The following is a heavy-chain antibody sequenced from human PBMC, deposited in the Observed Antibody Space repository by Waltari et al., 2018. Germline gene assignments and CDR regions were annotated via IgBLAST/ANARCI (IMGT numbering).Heavy chain of an antibody. Sequence: QVQLQESGPGLVKPSETLSLTCAVSGYSISSGYYWGWIRQPPGKGLEWIGSIYHGGSTYYNPSLKSRVTISVDTSKNQFSLKLSSVTAADTAVYYCARVGFLEWLSTYYYFDYWGQGTLVTVSS. CDR1: GYSISSGYY. CDR3: ARVGFLEWLSTYYYFDY. J-gene: IGHJ4*02. V-gene: IGHV4-38-2*01. CDR2: IYHGGST. D-gene: IGHD3-3*01.